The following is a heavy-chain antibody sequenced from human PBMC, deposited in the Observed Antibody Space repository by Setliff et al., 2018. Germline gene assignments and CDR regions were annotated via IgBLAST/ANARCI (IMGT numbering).Heavy chain of an antibody. CDR2: INPGGGSA. Sequence: ASVKVSCKASGGTFSGYAFSWVRQAPGQGLEWMGIINPGGGSASYAEKFQGRVTMTRDTSTSTFYMEVNILRSDDTAVYYCARGGMAAANRKGVFEYWGQGTLVTVSS. J-gene: IGHJ4*02. CDR3: ARGGMAAANRKGVFEY. D-gene: IGHD6-13*01. V-gene: IGHV1-46*01. CDR1: GGTFSGYA.